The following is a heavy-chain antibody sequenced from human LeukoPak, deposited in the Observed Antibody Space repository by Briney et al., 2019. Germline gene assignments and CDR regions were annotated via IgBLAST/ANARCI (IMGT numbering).Heavy chain of an antibody. D-gene: IGHD6-6*01. CDR3: ARDGRIAARLWFGYYFDY. CDR2: ISSSGSTI. J-gene: IGHJ4*02. CDR1: GFTFSSYA. V-gene: IGHV3-11*01. Sequence: GGSLRLSCAASGFTFSSYAMSWIRQAPGKGLEWVSYISSSGSTIYYADSVKGRFTISRDNAKNSLYLQMDSLRAEDTAVYYCARDGRIAARLWFGYYFDYWGQGTLVTVSS.